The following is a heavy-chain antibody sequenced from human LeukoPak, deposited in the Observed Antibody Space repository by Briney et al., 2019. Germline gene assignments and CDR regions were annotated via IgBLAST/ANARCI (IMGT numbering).Heavy chain of an antibody. CDR1: GGSISSYY. CDR3: ARPLDFSSSWHGNWFDP. J-gene: IGHJ5*02. D-gene: IGHD6-13*01. CDR2: IYYSGST. V-gene: IGHV4-59*08. Sequence: SETLSLTCTVSGGSISSYYWSWIRQPPGKGLEWIGYIYYSGSTNYNPSLKSRVTISVDTSKNQFSLKLSSVTAADTAVYYCARPLDFSSSWHGNWFDPWGQGTLVTVSS.